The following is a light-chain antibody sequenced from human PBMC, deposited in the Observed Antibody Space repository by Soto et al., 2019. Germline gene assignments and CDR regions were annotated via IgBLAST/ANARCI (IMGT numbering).Light chain of an antibody. CDR3: LQDFKYPRT. J-gene: IGKJ1*01. CDR2: EAS. V-gene: IGKV1-6*01. Sequence: AILMTQSPSSLSASVGDRVTITCRASQGISNDLAWYQQQSGKAPKLLIYEASTLQSGVPSRFSGSYSGTDFTLTIGSLQPEDFATYYCLQDFKYPRTFGQGTKVEIK. CDR1: QGISND.